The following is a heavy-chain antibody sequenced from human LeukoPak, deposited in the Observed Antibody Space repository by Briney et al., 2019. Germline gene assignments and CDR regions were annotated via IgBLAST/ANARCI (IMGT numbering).Heavy chain of an antibody. CDR1: GFTFSNAW. CDR2: IKSKTDGGTT. CDR3: STTPPYQLLSDAFDI. D-gene: IGHD2-2*01. V-gene: IGHV3-15*01. Sequence: GSLRLSCAASGFTFSNAWMSWVRQAPGKGLEWVGRIKSKTDGGTTDYAAPVKGRFTISRDDSKNTLYLQMNSLKTEDTAVYYCSTTPPYQLLSDAFDIWGQGTMVTVSS. J-gene: IGHJ3*02.